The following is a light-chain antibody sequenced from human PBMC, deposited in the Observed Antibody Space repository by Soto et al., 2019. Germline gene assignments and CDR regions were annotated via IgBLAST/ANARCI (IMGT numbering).Light chain of an antibody. Sequence: QSVLTQPPSASGTPGQRVTISCSGSSSKIGSNTVNWYQQLPGTAPKLLIYSNNQRPSGVPDRFSGSKSGTSASLAISGLQSEDEADYYSATWDDSLNGPVFGGGTQLTVL. CDR2: SNN. J-gene: IGLJ7*01. V-gene: IGLV1-44*01. CDR3: ATWDDSLNGPV. CDR1: SSKIGSNT.